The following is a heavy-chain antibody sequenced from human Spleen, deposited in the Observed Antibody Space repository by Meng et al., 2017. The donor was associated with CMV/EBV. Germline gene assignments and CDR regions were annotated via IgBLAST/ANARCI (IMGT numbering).Heavy chain of an antibody. V-gene: IGHV3-53*01. Sequence: GESLKISCTVSGFTVSTNFMSWVRQAPGKGLKWVSVIYSGGGTHYADSVKGRFTISRDNSKNTVYLQMNNLRAEDTAVYHCARPGITVAGTRWFDPWGQGTLVTVSS. D-gene: IGHD6-13*01. J-gene: IGHJ5*02. CDR1: GFTVSTNF. CDR3: ARPGITVAGTRWFDP. CDR2: IYSGGGT.